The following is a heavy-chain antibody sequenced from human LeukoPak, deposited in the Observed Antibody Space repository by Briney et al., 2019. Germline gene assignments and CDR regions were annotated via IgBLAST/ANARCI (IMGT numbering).Heavy chain of an antibody. V-gene: IGHV3-49*02. D-gene: IGHD3-22*01. CDR2: IRSKAYGGTT. Sequence: SWVRQAPGKGLEWVGFIRSKAYGGTTEYAASVKGRFTISRDDSKSIAYLQMNSLKTEDTAVYYCTKLYYYDSSDYYLSDPYYFDFWGQGTLVTVSS. CDR3: TKLYYYDSSDYYLSDPYYFDF. J-gene: IGHJ4*02.